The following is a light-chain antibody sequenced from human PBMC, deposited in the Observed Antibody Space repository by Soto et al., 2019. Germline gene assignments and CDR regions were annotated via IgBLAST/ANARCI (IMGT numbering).Light chain of an antibody. J-gene: IGKJ1*01. V-gene: IGKV3-20*01. CDR3: HQYASSPPWT. CDR1: QSVKSSY. Sequence: EILLTQSPGTLSLSPGERATLSCRASQSVKSSYLAWYQHKPGQAPRLLIFGASSRATGIPDRFSGSGSGTDFTLTISRLEPEDFAVYYCHQYASSPPWTFGQGTKVEIK. CDR2: GAS.